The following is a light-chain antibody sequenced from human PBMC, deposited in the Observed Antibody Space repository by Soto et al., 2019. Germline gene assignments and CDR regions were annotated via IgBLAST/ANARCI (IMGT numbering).Light chain of an antibody. V-gene: IGKV1-12*01. CDR3: KQSRSFPLT. Sequence: DIQMTQSPSSLSASVGDRVTITCRASQDLDRWLAWYQQKPGEAPKVLIFAASSLQSGLPSRFSGGGSGTDFSLTISSLQPEDFATYYCKQSRSFPLTFGGGTKVEIK. CDR1: QDLDRW. J-gene: IGKJ4*01. CDR2: AAS.